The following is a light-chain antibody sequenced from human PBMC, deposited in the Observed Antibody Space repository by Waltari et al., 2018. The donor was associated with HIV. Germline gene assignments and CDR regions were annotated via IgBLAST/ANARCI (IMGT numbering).Light chain of an antibody. CDR3: QSYDASLSGLWV. Sequence: HSTLTQPPSVSGAPGQRITISCAGNMSNLGAGSAVNWYQHFPGSAPKLLIFHNHTRPSVVPDRFSGAKSGPSASLAITGLQTEDEADYYCQSYDASLSGLWVFGGGTRLTVL. V-gene: IGLV1-40*01. CDR2: HNH. J-gene: IGLJ3*02. CDR1: MSNLGAGSA.